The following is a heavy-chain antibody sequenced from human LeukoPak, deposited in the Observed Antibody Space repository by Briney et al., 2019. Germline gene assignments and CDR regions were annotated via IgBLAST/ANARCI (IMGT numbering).Heavy chain of an antibody. Sequence: PGRSLRLSCAASGFTFSSYGMHWVRQAPGKGLEWVAVISYDGSNKYYADSVKGRFTISRDNAKNSLYLQMNSLEAEDTAVYYCAKYILYHGAFDIWGQGTMVTVSS. V-gene: IGHV3-30*18. J-gene: IGHJ3*02. CDR2: ISYDGSNK. D-gene: IGHD2-8*01. CDR3: AKYILYHGAFDI. CDR1: GFTFSSYG.